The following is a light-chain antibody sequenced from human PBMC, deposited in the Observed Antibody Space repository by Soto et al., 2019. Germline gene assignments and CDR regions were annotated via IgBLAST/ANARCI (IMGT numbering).Light chain of an antibody. J-gene: IGKJ1*01. CDR1: QSVSSN. V-gene: IGKV3-15*01. CDR2: GAS. Sequence: EIVMTQSPATLSVSPGGRATLSCRASQSVSSNLAWYQQKPGQAPRLLIYGASTRATGIPARFSGSGSGTEFTLTLSSLQSEDFAVYYCQQYNNWPRTFGQGTKVEIK. CDR3: QQYNNWPRT.